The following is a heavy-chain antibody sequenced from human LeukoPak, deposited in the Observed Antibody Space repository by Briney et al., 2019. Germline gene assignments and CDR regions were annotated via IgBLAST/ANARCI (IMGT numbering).Heavy chain of an antibody. V-gene: IGHV4-39*07. Sequence: SETLSLTCTVSGGSISTSGYYWGWIRQPPGKGLERVGILFYSGNTHYNSSLRSRVSISVDTSKNQFSLKLSSVTAADTAVYYCARDGRGFRFDPWGQGTLVTVSS. J-gene: IGHJ5*02. CDR1: GGSISTSGYY. CDR3: ARDGRGFRFDP. CDR2: LFYSGNT.